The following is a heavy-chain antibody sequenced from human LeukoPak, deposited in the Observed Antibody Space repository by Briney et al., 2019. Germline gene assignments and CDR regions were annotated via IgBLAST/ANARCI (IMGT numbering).Heavy chain of an antibody. V-gene: IGHV3-66*01. CDR3: ARGTVTMVDY. CDR1: GFTVSSNY. CDR2: IYSGGST. Sequence: GGSLRLSCAASGFTVSSNYMSWVRQAPGGGLEWVSVIYSGGSTYYADSVKGRFTISRDNSKNTLFLQMNSLRAGDTAVYYCARGTVTMVDYWGQGTLVTVSS. J-gene: IGHJ4*02. D-gene: IGHD3-10*01.